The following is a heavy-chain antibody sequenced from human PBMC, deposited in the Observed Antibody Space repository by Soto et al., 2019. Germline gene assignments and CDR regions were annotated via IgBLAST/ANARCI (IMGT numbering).Heavy chain of an antibody. V-gene: IGHV4-34*01. J-gene: IGHJ4*02. CDR2: INHSGST. CDR3: ARGIGYCSGGSCYPHFDY. Sequence: QVQLQQWGAGLLKPSETLSLTCAVYGGSFSGYYWSWIRQPPGKGLEWIGEINHSGSTNYNPSLKIRVTLTVDPSKNKFSLKLSSVTAADAAEYYCARGIGYCSGGSCYPHFDYWGQGTLVTVSS. D-gene: IGHD2-15*01. CDR1: GGSFSGYY.